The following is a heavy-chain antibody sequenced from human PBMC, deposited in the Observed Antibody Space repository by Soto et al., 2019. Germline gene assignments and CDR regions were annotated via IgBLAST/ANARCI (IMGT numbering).Heavy chain of an antibody. CDR3: ANMAAAGTG. Sequence: GGSLRLSCAASGFTFGSYAMDWVRQAPGKGLEWVAVISYDGSNKYYADSVKGRFTISRDNSKNTLYLQMNSLRAEDTAVYYCANMAAAGTGWGQGTLVTVSS. CDR1: GFTFGSYA. D-gene: IGHD6-13*01. CDR2: ISYDGSNK. J-gene: IGHJ4*02. V-gene: IGHV3-30-3*01.